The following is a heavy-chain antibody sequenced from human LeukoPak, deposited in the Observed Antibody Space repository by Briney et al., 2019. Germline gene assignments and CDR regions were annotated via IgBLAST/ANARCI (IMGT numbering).Heavy chain of an antibody. J-gene: IGHJ1*01. D-gene: IGHD3-10*01. CDR3: ARASDLWFGELSHAEYFQH. CDR2: ISAYNGNT. CDR1: GYTFTSYG. V-gene: IGHV1-18*04. Sequence: ASVKVSCKASGYTFTSYGISWVRQAPGQGLEWMGWISAYNGNTNYAQKLQGRVTMTTDTSTSTAYVELRSLRSDDTAVYYCARASDLWFGELSHAEYFQHWGQGTLVTVSS.